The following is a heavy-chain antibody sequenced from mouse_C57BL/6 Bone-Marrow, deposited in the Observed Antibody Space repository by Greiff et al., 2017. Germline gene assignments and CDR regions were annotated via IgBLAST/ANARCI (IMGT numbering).Heavy chain of an antibody. CDR2: IRNKANNHAT. Sequence: EVKVEESGGGLVQPGGSMKLSCAASGFTFSDAWMDWVRQSPEKGLEWVADIRNKANNHATYYAESVKGRFTISRDDSKSSVYLQMNSLRAEDTGIYYCILNCPDVWGTGTTVTVSS. V-gene: IGHV6-6*01. CDR3: ILNCPDV. CDR1: GFTFSDAW. J-gene: IGHJ1*03. D-gene: IGHD4-1*01.